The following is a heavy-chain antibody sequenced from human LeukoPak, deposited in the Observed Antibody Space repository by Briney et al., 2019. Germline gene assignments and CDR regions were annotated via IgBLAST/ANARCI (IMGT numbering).Heavy chain of an antibody. J-gene: IGHJ4*02. V-gene: IGHV1-8*03. Sequence: ASVKVSCKASGYTFTSYDINWVRQAPGQGLEWMGWMNPNSGNTGYAQKFQGRVTITRNTSISTAYMELSSLRSEDTAVYYCARGQDFGVVILDYWGQGTLVTVSS. CDR3: ARGQDFGVVILDY. CDR2: MNPNSGNT. D-gene: IGHD3-3*01. CDR1: GYTFTSYD.